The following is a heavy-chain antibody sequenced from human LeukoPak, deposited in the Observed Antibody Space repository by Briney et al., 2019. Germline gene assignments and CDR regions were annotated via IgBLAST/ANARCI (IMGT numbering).Heavy chain of an antibody. V-gene: IGHV3-30*04. D-gene: IGHD3-10*01. J-gene: IGHJ5*02. CDR3: AKDQVPMVRGVIINWFDP. CDR2: ISYDGGNK. CDR1: GFTFSSYA. Sequence: GGSLRLSCAASGFTFSSYAMHWVRQAPGKGLEWVAVISYDGGNKYYADSVKGRFTISRDNSKNTLYLQMNSLRAEDTAVYYCAKDQVPMVRGVIINWFDPWGQGTLVTVSS.